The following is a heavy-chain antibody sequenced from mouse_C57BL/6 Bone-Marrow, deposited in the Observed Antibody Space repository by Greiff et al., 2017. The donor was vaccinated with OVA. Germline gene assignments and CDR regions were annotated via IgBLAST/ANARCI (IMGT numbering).Heavy chain of an antibody. CDR1: GFTFSNYW. D-gene: IGHD1-1*01. CDR2: IRLKSDNYAT. V-gene: IGHV6-3*01. Sequence: EVQRVESGGGLVQPGGSMKLSCVASGFTFSNYWMNWVRQSPEKGLEWVAQIRLKSDNYATHYAESVKGRFTISRDDSKSSVYLQMNNLRAEDTGIYYCMDHYYGSSYVGYWGQGTTLTVSS. J-gene: IGHJ2*01. CDR3: MDHYYGSSYVGY.